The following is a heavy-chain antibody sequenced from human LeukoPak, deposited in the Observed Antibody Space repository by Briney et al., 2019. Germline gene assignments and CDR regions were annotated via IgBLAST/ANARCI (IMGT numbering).Heavy chain of an antibody. Sequence: SETLSLTCTVSGGSISSYYWSWIRQPPGKGLEWIGYIYYSGSTNYNPSLKSRVTISVDTSKNQFSLKLSSVTAADTAVYYCARHSSGNYQVFRYYYYYMDVWGKGTTVTVSS. CDR2: IYYSGST. CDR1: GGSISSYY. V-gene: IGHV4-59*08. J-gene: IGHJ6*03. CDR3: ARHSSGNYQVFRYYYYYMDV. D-gene: IGHD4-11*01.